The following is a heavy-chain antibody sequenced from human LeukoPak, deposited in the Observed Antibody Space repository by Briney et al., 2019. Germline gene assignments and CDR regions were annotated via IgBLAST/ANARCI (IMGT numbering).Heavy chain of an antibody. Sequence: GGSLRLSCAACGFTFDHYGMSWVRQAPGKGREWVANIKQDGSEKYYVASVKGRFTISRDNAQNSLYLQMNSLRAEDTAVYYCPRDAITIFGVVIKRMWYFDYWGQGTLVTVSS. CDR2: IKQDGSEK. D-gene: IGHD3-3*01. J-gene: IGHJ4*02. V-gene: IGHV3-7*01. CDR3: PRDAITIFGVVIKRMWYFDY. CDR1: GFTFDHYG.